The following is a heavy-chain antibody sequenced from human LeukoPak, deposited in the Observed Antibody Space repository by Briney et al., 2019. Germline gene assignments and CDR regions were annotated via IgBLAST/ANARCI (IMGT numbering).Heavy chain of an antibody. J-gene: IGHJ4*02. CDR3: ARYDVLRSVDY. CDR1: GGSISSYY. Sequence: SETLSLTCTVSGGSISSYYWSWIRQPPGKGLEWIGYIYYSGSASSHPSLKSRVTISVDTSTNQFSLKLNSVTAADTAVYYCARYDVLRSVDYWGQGTLVTVSS. V-gene: IGHV4-59*08. CDR2: IYYSGSA. D-gene: IGHD3-9*01.